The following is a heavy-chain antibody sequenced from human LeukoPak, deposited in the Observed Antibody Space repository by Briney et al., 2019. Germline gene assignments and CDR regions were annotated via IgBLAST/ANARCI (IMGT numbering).Heavy chain of an antibody. CDR1: GFTSSTYS. CDR3: VRGGYRGFDYEY. Sequence: GGSLRLFCAASGFTSSTYSMNWLRLAPGKGLEWVSSISPDSNYKYYVDSVKGRFTISRDNAKSSLYLQMNSLRAEDTAVYYCVRGGYRGFDYEYWGQGTLVTVSS. CDR2: ISPDSNYK. D-gene: IGHD5-12*01. V-gene: IGHV3-21*01. J-gene: IGHJ4*02.